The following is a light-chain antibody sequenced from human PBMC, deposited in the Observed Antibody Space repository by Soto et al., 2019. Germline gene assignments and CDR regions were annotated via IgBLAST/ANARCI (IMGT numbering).Light chain of an antibody. CDR2: LTS. Sequence: DIQMTQSPSSLSASVGDRVTITCRASQNIYTYLHWYQQKPGKAPNLLIYLTSNLQSEVPSRFSGSGSGTVFTLTIASLQPEDFATYYCQHSLDTPRTFGPGTKVEMK. V-gene: IGKV1-39*01. J-gene: IGKJ1*01. CDR1: QNIYTY. CDR3: QHSLDTPRT.